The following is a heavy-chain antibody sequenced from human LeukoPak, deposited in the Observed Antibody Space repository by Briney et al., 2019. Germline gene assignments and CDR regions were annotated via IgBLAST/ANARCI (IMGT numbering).Heavy chain of an antibody. CDR3: ERGVDYGVYYFDY. CDR2: IYYSGST. Sequence: PSETLSLTCTVSGGSISSYYWSWIRQPPGKGLEWIGYIYYSGSTNYNPSLKSRVTISVDTSTNQFSLKLSSVTAADTAVYYCERGVDYGVYYFDYWGQGTLVTVSS. CDR1: GGSISSYY. J-gene: IGHJ4*02. V-gene: IGHV4-59*12. D-gene: IGHD4-17*01.